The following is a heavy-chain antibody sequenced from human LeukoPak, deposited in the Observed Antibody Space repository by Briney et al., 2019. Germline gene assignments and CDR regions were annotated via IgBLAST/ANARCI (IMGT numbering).Heavy chain of an antibody. CDR1: GYFFRDYY. V-gene: IGHV1-2*02. CDR2: INPSSGDA. CDR3: ARDVHDYGGNSGFDY. D-gene: IGHD4-23*01. Sequence: ASVKVSCKASGYFFRDYYMHWVRQAPGQGLEWMGWINPSSGDANYAQKFQGRVTMTSVTSISTAYLELNRLRADDTAIYFCARDVHDYGGNSGFDYWGQGSLVIVSS. J-gene: IGHJ4*01.